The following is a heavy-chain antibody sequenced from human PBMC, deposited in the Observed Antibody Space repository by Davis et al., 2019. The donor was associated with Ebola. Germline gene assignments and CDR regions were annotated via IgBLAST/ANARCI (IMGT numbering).Heavy chain of an antibody. Sequence: SETLSLTCAVYGGSFSGYYRSWIRQPPGKGLEWIGEINHSGSTNYNPSLKSRVTISIDTSKNQFSLKLSSVTAADTAVYYCVRGDGRFDYWGQGALVTVSS. V-gene: IGHV4-34*01. J-gene: IGHJ4*02. CDR2: INHSGST. CDR3: VRGDGRFDY. D-gene: IGHD5-24*01. CDR1: GGSFSGYY.